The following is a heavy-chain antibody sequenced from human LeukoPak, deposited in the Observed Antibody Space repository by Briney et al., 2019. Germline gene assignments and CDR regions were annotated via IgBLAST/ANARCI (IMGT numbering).Heavy chain of an antibody. CDR3: ARDRFGDYTFDS. D-gene: IGHD4-17*01. J-gene: IGHJ4*02. V-gene: IGHV3-48*01. CDR2: ISSIGAI. Sequence: GGSLRLSCAASGFTFTTYAMNWVRQAPGKGLEWVSHISSIGAIYYADSVKGRFTISRDNAKNSLYLQMISLRVEDTAVYYCARDRFGDYTFDSWGQGTLVTVSS. CDR1: GFTFTTYA.